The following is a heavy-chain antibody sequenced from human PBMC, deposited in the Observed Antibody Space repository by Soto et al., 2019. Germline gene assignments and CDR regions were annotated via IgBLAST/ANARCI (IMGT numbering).Heavy chain of an antibody. D-gene: IGHD6-19*01. V-gene: IGHV3-30*18. J-gene: IGHJ4*02. CDR3: AKGGRQWLVTSDFNY. CDR2: VSHDGRNT. CDR1: GFTFSDYA. Sequence: GQLVEAGGGVVQPGRSLRLSCAASGFTFSDYAMHWVRQAPGKGLEWVAVVSHDGRNTHYADSVKGRFTISRDSSKNTVSLEMPSPRSENTAVSYCAKGGRQWLVTSDFNYWGQGALVTGSS.